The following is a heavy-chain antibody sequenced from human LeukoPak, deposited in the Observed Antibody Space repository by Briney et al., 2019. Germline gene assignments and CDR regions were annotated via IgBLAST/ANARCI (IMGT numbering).Heavy chain of an antibody. V-gene: IGHV3-30-3*01. CDR3: ARMYYYYYGMDV. CDR1: GFTFSSYA. J-gene: IGHJ6*02. Sequence: GGSLRLSCAASGFTFSSYAMHWVRQAPGKGLEWVAVISYDGSNKYYADSVKGRFTISRDNSKNTLYLQMNSLRAEDTAVYYCARMYYYYYGMDVWGQGTTVTVSS. CDR2: ISYDGSNK.